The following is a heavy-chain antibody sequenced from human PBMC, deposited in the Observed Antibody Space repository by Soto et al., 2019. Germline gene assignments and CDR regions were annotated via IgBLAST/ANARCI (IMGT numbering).Heavy chain of an antibody. CDR1: GFTFGNYA. Sequence: EVQLLESGGGLEQPGGSLRLSCAASGFTFGNYAMIWVRQAPGKGLEWVSTISGGGDGTYYADSVRGRFTISRENSRNTVYLQMNSLRAEDTAVYYCAKKGLGSLATYCSTGDCHYAFDIWGQGTMVTVSS. CDR2: ISGGGDGT. J-gene: IGHJ3*02. V-gene: IGHV3-23*01. D-gene: IGHD2-15*01. CDR3: AKKGLGSLATYCSTGDCHYAFDI.